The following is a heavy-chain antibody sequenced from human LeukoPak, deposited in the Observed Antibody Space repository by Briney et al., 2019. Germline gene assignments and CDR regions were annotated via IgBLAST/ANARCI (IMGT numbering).Heavy chain of an antibody. CDR1: GGSISSSSYY. CDR3: SRGYSSGWHTSPDY. J-gene: IGHJ4*02. V-gene: IGHV4-39*01. CDR2: IYYSGST. Sequence: SETLSLTCTVSGGSISSSSYYWGWIRQPPGQGLEWIGSIYYSGSTYYNPSLKSRVTISVDTSKNQFSLKLSSVTAADTAVYYCSRGYSSGWHTSPDYWGQGTLVTVSS. D-gene: IGHD6-19*01.